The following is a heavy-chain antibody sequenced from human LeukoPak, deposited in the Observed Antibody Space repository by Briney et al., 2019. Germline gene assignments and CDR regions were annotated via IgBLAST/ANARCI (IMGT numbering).Heavy chain of an antibody. V-gene: IGHV3-23*01. CDR2: ISGSGGST. CDR1: GFTFSSYA. J-gene: IGHJ6*02. D-gene: IGHD6-13*01. CDR3: AKAQNRIAAAATKDRYYYGMDV. Sequence: PGGSLRLSCAASGFTFSSYAMSWVRQAPGKGLEWFSAISGSGGSTYYADSVKSPFTISRVKSKNTLYLQMNSLRARDTAVYYCAKAQNRIAAAATKDRYYYGMDVWGQGTTVTVSS.